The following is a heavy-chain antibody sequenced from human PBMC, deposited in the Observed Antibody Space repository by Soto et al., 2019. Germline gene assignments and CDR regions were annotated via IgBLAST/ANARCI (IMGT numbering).Heavy chain of an antibody. D-gene: IGHD3-10*01. V-gene: IGHV3-23*01. Sequence: EVQLLESGGGLVQPGGSLRVSCAAAGFTFSKHAMSWVRQAPGKGLEWVSTISGSGGTIYYADSVKGRFTISRDNSKNALWLQMNSLRAEDTALYYCANGSGNIRPYGMDVWGQGTTVTVSS. CDR3: ANGSGNIRPYGMDV. J-gene: IGHJ6*02. CDR2: ISGSGGTI. CDR1: GFTFSKHA.